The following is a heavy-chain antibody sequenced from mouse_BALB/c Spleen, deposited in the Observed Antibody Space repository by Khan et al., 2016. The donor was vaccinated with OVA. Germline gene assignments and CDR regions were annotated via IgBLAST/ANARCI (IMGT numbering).Heavy chain of an antibody. Sequence: QIQLVQSGPELKKPGETVRISCKASGYTFTTAGMQWVQKMPGKGLKWIGWINTHSGVPKYAEDFKGRFAFSLETSASTAYLQITNLKNEDTATYFCASGYGYGWYFDVWGPGTTVTVSS. CDR3: ASGYGYGWYFDV. J-gene: IGHJ1*01. CDR1: GYTFTTAG. D-gene: IGHD2-2*01. V-gene: IGHV9-4*02. CDR2: INTHSGVP.